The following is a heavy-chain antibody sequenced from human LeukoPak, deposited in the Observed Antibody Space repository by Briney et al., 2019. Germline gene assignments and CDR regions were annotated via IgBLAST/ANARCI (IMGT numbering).Heavy chain of an antibody. CDR1: GFTFSSYW. V-gene: IGHV3-7*01. J-gene: IGHJ4*02. CDR2: IKQDGSEK. CDR3: ARLYCSGGSCYKGAGDY. D-gene: IGHD2-15*01. Sequence: GGSLRLSCAASGFTFSSYWMSWVRQAPGKGLEWVANIKQDGSEKYYVDSVKGRFTISRDNAKNSLYLQMNSLRAEDTAVYYCARLYCSGGSCYKGAGDYWGQGILVTVSS.